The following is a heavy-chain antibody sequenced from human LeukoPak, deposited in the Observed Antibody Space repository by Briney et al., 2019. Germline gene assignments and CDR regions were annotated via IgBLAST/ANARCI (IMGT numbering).Heavy chain of an antibody. Sequence: PSETLSLTCAVSGYSISSGYYWGWIRQPPGKGLEWIGSICHSGSTYYNPSLKSRVTISVDTSKNQFSLKLSSVTAADTAVYYCARDLEYSSSVRRYYYYYMDVWGKGTTVTVSS. D-gene: IGHD6-6*01. V-gene: IGHV4-38-2*01. CDR2: ICHSGST. CDR3: ARDLEYSSSVRRYYYYYMDV. CDR1: GYSISSGYY. J-gene: IGHJ6*03.